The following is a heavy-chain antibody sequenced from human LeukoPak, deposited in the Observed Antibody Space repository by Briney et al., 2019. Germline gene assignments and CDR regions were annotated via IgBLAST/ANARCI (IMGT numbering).Heavy chain of an antibody. CDR1: GFTFSNYA. D-gene: IGHD6-13*01. CDR2: ISGSGGST. V-gene: IGHV3-23*01. J-gene: IGHJ3*02. CDR3: AKGSSSYYFAFDI. Sequence: GGSLRLSCAASGFTFSNYAMSWVRQAPGKGLEWVSGISGSGGSTYYADSVKGRFTISGDNSKNTLYLQMNSLRAEDTAVYYCAKGSSSYYFAFDIWGQGTMVTVSS.